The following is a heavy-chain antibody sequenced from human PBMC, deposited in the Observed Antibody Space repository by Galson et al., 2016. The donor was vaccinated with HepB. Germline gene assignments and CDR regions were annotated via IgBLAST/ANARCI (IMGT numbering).Heavy chain of an antibody. CDR1: GFTFSYYS. CDR2: ISTVGSTI. D-gene: IGHD1-1*01. Sequence: SLRLSCAASGFTFSYYSMNWVRQAPGKGLEWTAYISTVGSTIHYSDSVRGRFTISRDNDKTLLYLQMNSLRDEDTAVYYCAREGTSFDYWGQGTLVTVSS. J-gene: IGHJ4*02. V-gene: IGHV3-48*02. CDR3: AREGTSFDY.